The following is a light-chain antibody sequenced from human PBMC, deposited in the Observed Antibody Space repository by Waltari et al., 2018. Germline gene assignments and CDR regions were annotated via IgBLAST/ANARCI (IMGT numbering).Light chain of an antibody. J-gene: IGLJ3*02. V-gene: IGLV1-51*01. CDR3: GTWDTSLSAGV. Sequence: QSVLTQPPSVSAAPGQKVTLSCSGASSHIGTNFVSWYQQLPGTAPKPLIYDDNKRPSGIPDRFSGSKSGTSATLGITGLQTGDEADYYCGTWDTSLSAGVFGGGTKLTVL. CDR1: SSHIGTNF. CDR2: DDN.